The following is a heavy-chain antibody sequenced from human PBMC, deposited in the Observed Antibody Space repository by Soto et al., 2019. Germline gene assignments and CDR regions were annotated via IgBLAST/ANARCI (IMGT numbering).Heavy chain of an antibody. CDR2: IYFSGTT. V-gene: IGHV4-39*01. J-gene: IGHJ4*02. Sequence: SEPLSPPYITSGCPIRISSYHGCSGPHPPGKGLELIGTIYFSGTTYYIPSLKSRVTISADTSKNQFSLKLSSVTAADTAVYYCARIIGHISMSGIDYWGQGTLVTVSS. CDR3: ARIIGHISMSGIDY. CDR1: GCPIRISSYH. D-gene: IGHD3-10*01.